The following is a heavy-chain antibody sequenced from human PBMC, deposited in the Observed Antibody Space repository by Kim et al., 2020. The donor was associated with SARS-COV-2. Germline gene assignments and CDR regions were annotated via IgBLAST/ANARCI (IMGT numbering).Heavy chain of an antibody. CDR3: ARAGRSSGWYPDAFDI. Sequence: SETLSLTCTVSGGSISSSSYYWGWIRQPPGKGLEWIGSIYYSGSTYYNPSLKSRVTISVDTSKNQFSLKLSSVTAADTAVYYCARAGRSSGWYPDAFDIWGQGTMVTVSS. V-gene: IGHV4-39*01. D-gene: IGHD6-19*01. J-gene: IGHJ3*02. CDR1: GGSISSSSYY. CDR2: IYYSGST.